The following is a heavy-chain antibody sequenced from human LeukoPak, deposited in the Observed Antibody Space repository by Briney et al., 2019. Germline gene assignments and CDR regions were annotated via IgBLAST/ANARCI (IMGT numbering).Heavy chain of an antibody. Sequence: ASVKVSCKASGYTFTSYGISWVRQAPGQGLEWMGWISAYNGNTNYAQKLQGRVTMTTDTSTSTAYMELRSLRSDDTAVYYCARDVRIAVAGTVRTRIDYWGQGTLVTVSS. V-gene: IGHV1-18*01. J-gene: IGHJ4*02. CDR1: GYTFTSYG. CDR2: ISAYNGNT. CDR3: ARDVRIAVAGTVRTRIDY. D-gene: IGHD6-19*01.